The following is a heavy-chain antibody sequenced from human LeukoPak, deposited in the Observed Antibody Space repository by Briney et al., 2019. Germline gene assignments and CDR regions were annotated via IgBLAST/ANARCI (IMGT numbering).Heavy chain of an antibody. CDR3: ARYGEMATIDY. CDR1: GFTVSSNY. D-gene: IGHD5-24*01. Sequence: GGSLRLSCAASGFTVSSNYMSWVRQAPGKGLEWVSVIYSGGSTYYADSVKGRFTISRDNSKNTLYLQMNSLRAEDTAVYYCARYGEMATIDYWGQGTLVTVSS. J-gene: IGHJ4*02. CDR2: IYSGGST. V-gene: IGHV3-53*01.